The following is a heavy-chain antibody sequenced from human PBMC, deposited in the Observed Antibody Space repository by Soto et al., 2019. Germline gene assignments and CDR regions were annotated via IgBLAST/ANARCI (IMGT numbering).Heavy chain of an antibody. V-gene: IGHV4-34*01. J-gene: IGHJ4*02. CDR2: INHSGST. CDR1: GGSFSGYY. Sequence: QVQLQQWGAGLLKPSETLSLTCAVYGGSFSGYYWSWIRQPPGKGLDWIGEINHSGSTNYNPSIKSRVTISVDTSKNQFSLKLSSVTAADTAVYYCARVGGTHYYGSGSYYIWGQGTLVTVSS. CDR3: ARVGGTHYYGSGSYYI. D-gene: IGHD3-10*01.